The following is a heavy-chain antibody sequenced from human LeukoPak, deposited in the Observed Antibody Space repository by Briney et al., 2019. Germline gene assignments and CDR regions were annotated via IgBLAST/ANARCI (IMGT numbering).Heavy chain of an antibody. J-gene: IGHJ4*02. D-gene: IGHD3-22*01. Sequence: GASLRLSCAASGFTFSSYAMHWVRQAPGKGLEWVAVISYDGSNKYYADSVKGRFTISRDNSKNTLYLQMNSLRAEDTAVYYCARDDWEYSSGYSPMDYWGQGTLVTVSS. CDR1: GFTFSSYA. CDR2: ISYDGSNK. V-gene: IGHV3-30-3*01. CDR3: ARDDWEYSSGYSPMDY.